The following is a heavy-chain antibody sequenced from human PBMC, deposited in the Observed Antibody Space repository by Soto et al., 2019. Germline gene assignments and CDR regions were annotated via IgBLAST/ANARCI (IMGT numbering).Heavy chain of an antibody. D-gene: IGHD3-16*01. V-gene: IGHV4-34*01. Sequence: QVQLQQWGAGLLKPSETLSLTCAVYGGSFSGYYWSWIRQPPGKGLEWIGEINHSGGTNYNASLKSRVTISEDTTKNQFSLKVRSVTAADTAVYYCARGGGHYYLDVWGKGTTVTVSS. J-gene: IGHJ6*03. CDR2: INHSGGT. CDR1: GGSFSGYY. CDR3: ARGGGHYYLDV.